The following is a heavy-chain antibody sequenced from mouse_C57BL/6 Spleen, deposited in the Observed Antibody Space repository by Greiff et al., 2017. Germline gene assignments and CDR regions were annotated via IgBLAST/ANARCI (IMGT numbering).Heavy chain of an antibody. Sequence: EVQLQESGGGLVKPGGSLKLSCAASGFTFSSYTMSWVRQTPEKRLEWVATISGGGGNTYYPDSVKGRFTISRDNAKNTLYLQMSSLGSEDTALYYCASLWFAYWGQGTLVTVSA. CDR2: ISGGGGNT. CDR3: ASLWFAY. CDR1: GFTFSSYT. J-gene: IGHJ3*01. V-gene: IGHV5-9*01.